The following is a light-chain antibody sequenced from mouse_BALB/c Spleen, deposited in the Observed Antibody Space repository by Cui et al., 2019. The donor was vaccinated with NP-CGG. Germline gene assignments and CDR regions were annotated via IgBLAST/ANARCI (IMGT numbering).Light chain of an antibody. V-gene: IGLV1*01. J-gene: IGLJ1*01. CDR2: GTS. Sequence: QAFVTQEPAIPTSPGDTVTPTCRSSTGTVTTSNYANWVQEKPDHLFTGLIGGTSKRAPGVPARFSGSLIGDKAALTITGAQTEDEAVYFCALWYSNHWVFGGGTKLTVL. CDR1: TGTVTTSNY. CDR3: ALWYSNHWV.